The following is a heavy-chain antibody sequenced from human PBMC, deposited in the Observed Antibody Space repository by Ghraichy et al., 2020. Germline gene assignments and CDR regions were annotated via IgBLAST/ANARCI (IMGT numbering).Heavy chain of an antibody. CDR2: INRDGSNT. J-gene: IGHJ4*02. V-gene: IGHV3-74*01. Sequence: GGSLRLSCAASGFTFSNYWMNWVRQAPGKGLEWVSRINRDGSNTPYADSVKGRFTISRDNAENTLYLQMSGLRVEDTGVYYCASGYDSDYFDHWGQGTLVTVSS. CDR1: GFTFSNYW. D-gene: IGHD3-22*01. CDR3: ASGYDSDYFDH.